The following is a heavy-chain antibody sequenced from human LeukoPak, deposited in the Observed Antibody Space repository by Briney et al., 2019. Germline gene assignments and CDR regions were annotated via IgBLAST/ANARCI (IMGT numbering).Heavy chain of an antibody. D-gene: IGHD6-19*01. CDR3: ARRLIAVARRYFDY. Sequence: SETLSLTCTVSGGSISSSYYYWGWIRQPPGKGLEWIGSIYYSGGTYYNPSLKSRVTISVDTSKNQFSLKLSSVTAADTAVYYCARRLIAVARRYFDYWGQGTLVTVSS. J-gene: IGHJ4*02. CDR2: IYYSGGT. CDR1: GGSISSSYYY. V-gene: IGHV4-39*01.